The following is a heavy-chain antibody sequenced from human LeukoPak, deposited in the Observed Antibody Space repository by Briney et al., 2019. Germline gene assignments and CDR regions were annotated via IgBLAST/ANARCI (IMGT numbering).Heavy chain of an antibody. V-gene: IGHV3-11*04. Sequence: GGSLRLSCAASGFTFSDYYMSWIRQAPGKGLEWVSYITSTSSIIYYADSVKGRFTISRNNAKNSLYLQMNNLRVEDTAVYYCASTSWELPDYWGQGTLVTVSS. CDR2: ITSTSSII. J-gene: IGHJ4*02. CDR1: GFTFSDYY. D-gene: IGHD1-26*01. CDR3: ASTSWELPDY.